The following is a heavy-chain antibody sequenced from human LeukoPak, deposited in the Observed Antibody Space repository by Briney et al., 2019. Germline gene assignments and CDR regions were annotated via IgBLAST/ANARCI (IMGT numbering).Heavy chain of an antibody. Sequence: GGSLRLSCAASGFTFSSYWMSWVRQAPGKGLECLANIKEDGSEKYYVDSVKGRLTISRDTAKSSLYLQMNSLRAEDTAVYYCARLRAGDYFDYWGQGTLVTVSS. CDR1: GFTFSSYW. D-gene: IGHD6-19*01. J-gene: IGHJ4*02. CDR3: ARLRAGDYFDY. CDR2: IKEDGSEK. V-gene: IGHV3-7*04.